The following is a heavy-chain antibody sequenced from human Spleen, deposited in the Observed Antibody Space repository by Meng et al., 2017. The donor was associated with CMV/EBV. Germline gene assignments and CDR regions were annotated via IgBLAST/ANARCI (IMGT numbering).Heavy chain of an antibody. V-gene: IGHV4-38-2*02. CDR1: GYSISSGYS. D-gene: IGHD3-3*01. J-gene: IGHJ1*01. CDR2: IYHSGST. Sequence: LRLSCTVFGYSISSGYSWGWIRQPPGKGLEWIGCIYHSGSTYYNPSLKSRVTVSVDTSKNQFSLNLSSVTAADTAVYYCARAPGSFWSGYFQHWGQGTLVTVSS. CDR3: ARAPGSFWSGYFQH.